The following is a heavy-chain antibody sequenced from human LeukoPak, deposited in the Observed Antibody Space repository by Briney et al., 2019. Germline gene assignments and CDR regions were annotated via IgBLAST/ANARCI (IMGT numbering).Heavy chain of an antibody. J-gene: IGHJ4*02. D-gene: IGHD6-13*01. Sequence: SVRVSCKASGGTFSSYAISWVRQAPGQGLEWMGGIIPIFGTANYAQKFQGRVTITADESTSTAYMELSSLRSEDTAVYYCARGSGRRVAAAGYYFDYWGQGTLVTVSS. CDR1: GGTFSSYA. CDR3: ARGSGRRVAAAGYYFDY. V-gene: IGHV1-69*13. CDR2: IIPIFGTA.